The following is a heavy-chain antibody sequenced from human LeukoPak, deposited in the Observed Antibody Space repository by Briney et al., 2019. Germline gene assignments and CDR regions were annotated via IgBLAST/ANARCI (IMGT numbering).Heavy chain of an antibody. CDR3: AKDSSYGSGSYRWFGP. CDR1: GFTFSSYG. Sequence: GGSLRLSCAASGFTFSSYGMHWVRQAPGKGLEWVAFIRYDGSNKYYADSVKGRFTISRDNSKNTLYLQMNSLRAEDTAVYYCAKDSSYGSGSYRWFGPWGQGTLVTVSS. V-gene: IGHV3-30*02. J-gene: IGHJ5*02. D-gene: IGHD3-10*01. CDR2: IRYDGSNK.